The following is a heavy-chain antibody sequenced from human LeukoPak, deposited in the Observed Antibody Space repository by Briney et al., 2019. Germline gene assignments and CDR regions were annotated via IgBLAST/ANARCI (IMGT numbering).Heavy chain of an antibody. J-gene: IGHJ3*02. CDR1: GYTFTSYG. Sequence: ASVKVSCKASGYTFTSYGISWVRQAPGQGLEWMGWISAYNGNTNYAQKLQGRVTMTTDTSTSTVYMGLSSLGSEDTAVYYCARIRDGYNDAYDIWGQGTMVTVSS. CDR2: ISAYNGNT. D-gene: IGHD5-24*01. CDR3: ARIRDGYNDAYDI. V-gene: IGHV1-18*01.